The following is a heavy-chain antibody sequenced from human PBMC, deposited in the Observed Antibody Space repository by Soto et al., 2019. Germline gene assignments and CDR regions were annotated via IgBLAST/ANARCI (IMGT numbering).Heavy chain of an antibody. CDR3: ARDKKTPEDKDIVVVVAATSWFNP. D-gene: IGHD2-15*01. Sequence: ASVKVSCKASGYTFTSYYMHWVRQAPGQGLEWMGIINPSGGSTSYAQRFQGRVTMTRDTSTSTVYMELSSLRSEDTAVYYCARDKKTPEDKDIVVVVAATSWFNPWGQGTLVTVSS. CDR1: GYTFTSYY. V-gene: IGHV1-46*01. J-gene: IGHJ5*02. CDR2: INPSGGST.